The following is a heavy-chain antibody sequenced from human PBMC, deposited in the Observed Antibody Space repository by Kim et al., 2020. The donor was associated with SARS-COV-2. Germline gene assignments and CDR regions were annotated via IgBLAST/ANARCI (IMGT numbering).Heavy chain of an antibody. CDR3: ARDSGYSYAMYNWFDP. Sequence: FQGRVTITADKSTSTAYMELSSLRSEDTAVYYCARDSGYSYAMYNWFDPWGQGTLVTVSS. V-gene: IGHV1-69*04. J-gene: IGHJ5*02. D-gene: IGHD5-18*01.